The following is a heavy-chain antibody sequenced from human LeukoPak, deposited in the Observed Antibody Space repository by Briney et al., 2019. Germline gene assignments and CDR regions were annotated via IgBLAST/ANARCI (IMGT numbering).Heavy chain of an antibody. J-gene: IGHJ4*02. V-gene: IGHV4-39*01. CDR3: ARHWDY. Sequence: SENLSLTCTVSGGSISSSSYYWAWIRQPPGKGLEWIGSIYFSGSTYYNPSLKSRVTISVDTSKNQFSLKLSSVTAADTAVYYCARHWDYWGQGTLVTVSS. CDR2: IYFSGST. CDR1: GGSISSSSYY.